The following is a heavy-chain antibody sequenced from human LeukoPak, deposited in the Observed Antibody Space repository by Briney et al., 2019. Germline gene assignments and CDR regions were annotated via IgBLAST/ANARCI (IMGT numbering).Heavy chain of an antibody. CDR1: GYTFTSYA. Sequence: ASVKVSCKASGYTFTSYAMHWVRQAPGQRLEWMGWINAGNGNTKYSQKFQGRVTITRDTSASTAYMELSSLRSEDTAVYYCARDGDDYGSGYPRFWWFDPWGQGTLVTVSS. CDR2: INAGNGNT. J-gene: IGHJ5*02. V-gene: IGHV1-3*01. D-gene: IGHD3-10*01. CDR3: ARDGDDYGSGYPRFWWFDP.